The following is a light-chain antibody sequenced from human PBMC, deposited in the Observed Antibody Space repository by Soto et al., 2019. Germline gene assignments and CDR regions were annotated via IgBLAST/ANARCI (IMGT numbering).Light chain of an antibody. V-gene: IGKV1-9*01. CDR2: AAS. J-gene: IGKJ5*01. CDR1: QGISSY. CDR3: QQLNSYPIT. Sequence: DIQLTQSPSFRSASVGDRVTITCQASQGISSYLAWYQQKPGKAPKLLIYAASTLQSGVPSRFSGSGSGTEFTLTFSSLQPEDFATYYCQQLNSYPITFGQGTRLEIK.